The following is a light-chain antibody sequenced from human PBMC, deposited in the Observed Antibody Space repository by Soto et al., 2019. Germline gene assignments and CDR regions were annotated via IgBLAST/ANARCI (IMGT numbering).Light chain of an antibody. CDR1: QSVTNW. CDR2: KAS. V-gene: IGKV1-5*03. CDR3: QQYNSYSSYT. Sequence: DIQMTQSPSTLSASVGDRVTITCRASQSVTNWLAWYQQKPGKAPRLLIYKASTLESAVPSRFSGSGSGTEFTLTISCVQPDDFATYYCQQYNSYSSYTFGQGTKLEIK. J-gene: IGKJ2*01.